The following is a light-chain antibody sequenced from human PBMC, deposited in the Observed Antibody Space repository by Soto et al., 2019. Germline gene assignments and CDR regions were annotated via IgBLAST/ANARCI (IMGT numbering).Light chain of an antibody. J-gene: IGKJ2*01. CDR1: QNIRSY. CDR2: GAS. V-gene: IGKV1-39*01. Sequence: IQMTQSPSSLSASVGDRVTISCRASQNIRSYLNWYQQKLGEAPKLLIYGASSLQSGVPSRFSGSGSGTDFTLTVSSLQPEDFATYYCQQSHSAPHTFGQGSKLEIE. CDR3: QQSHSAPHT.